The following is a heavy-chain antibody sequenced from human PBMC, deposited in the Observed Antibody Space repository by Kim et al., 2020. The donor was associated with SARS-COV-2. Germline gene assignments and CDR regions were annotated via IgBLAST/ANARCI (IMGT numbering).Heavy chain of an antibody. V-gene: IGHV3-11*01. CDR3: ARAGDMITFGGVIADY. Sequence: VKGRFTTSRDNAKTSLYLTMNSLRAEDTAVYYCARAGDMITFGGVIADYWGQGTLVTVSS. J-gene: IGHJ4*02. D-gene: IGHD3-16*01.